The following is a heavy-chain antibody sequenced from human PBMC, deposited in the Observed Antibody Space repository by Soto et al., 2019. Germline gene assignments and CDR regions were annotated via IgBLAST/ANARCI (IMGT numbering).Heavy chain of an antibody. V-gene: IGHV6-1*01. CDR1: GDSVSSNSAA. Sequence: SQTLSLTCAISGDSVSSNSAAWNWIRQSPSRGLEWLGRTYYWSKWYDDYAVSVKSRITISPDTSKNQFSLQLNSVTPEDTAEYYCARGHDFAFDIWGQGTMVTVS. J-gene: IGHJ3*02. D-gene: IGHD2-21*02. CDR2: TYYWSKWYD. CDR3: ARGHDFAFDI.